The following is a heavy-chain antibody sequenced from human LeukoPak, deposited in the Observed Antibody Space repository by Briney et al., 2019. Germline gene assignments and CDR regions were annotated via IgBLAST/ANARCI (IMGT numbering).Heavy chain of an antibody. CDR1: GFTFSDHF. Sequence: PGGSLRLSCAVSGFTFSDHFLDWVRQAPGKGLEWVGRSRNEAKSYTTEYAASVKGRFTISRDDSKNSLYLQMNSLKTEDTAVYYCARVGSVAGSDYLDYWGQGTLVTVSS. V-gene: IGHV3-72*01. CDR3: ARVGSVAGSDYLDY. D-gene: IGHD6-19*01. J-gene: IGHJ4*02. CDR2: SRNEAKSYTT.